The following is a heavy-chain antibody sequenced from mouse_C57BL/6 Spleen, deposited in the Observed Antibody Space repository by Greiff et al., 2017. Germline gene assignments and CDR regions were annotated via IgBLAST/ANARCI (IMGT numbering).Heavy chain of an antibody. Sequence: EVQLQQSGAELVRPGASVKLSCTASGFNIKDDYMHWVKQRPEQGLEGIGWIDPENGDTEYASKFQGKATITADTSSNTAYLQLSSLTSEDTAVYYCTFFTTVYAMDYWGQGTSVTVSS. J-gene: IGHJ4*01. D-gene: IGHD1-2*01. CDR2: IDPENGDT. V-gene: IGHV14-4*01. CDR3: TFFTTVYAMDY. CDR1: GFNIKDDY.